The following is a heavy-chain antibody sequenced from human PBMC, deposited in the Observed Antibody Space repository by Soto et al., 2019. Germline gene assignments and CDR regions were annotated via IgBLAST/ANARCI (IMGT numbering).Heavy chain of an antibody. V-gene: IGHV3-23*01. CDR2: ISGSGGST. CDR3: AKAEVDCEAFDI. Sequence: EVQLLESGGGLVQPVGSLRLSCAASGCTFSSYSMSWVRQAPGKGLEWVSAISGSGGSTYYADSVKGRFTISRDNSKNTLYLQMNSLRDEETAVYYCAKAEVDCEAFDIWGQGTMVTVSS. CDR1: GCTFSSYS. D-gene: IGHD2-15*01. J-gene: IGHJ3*02.